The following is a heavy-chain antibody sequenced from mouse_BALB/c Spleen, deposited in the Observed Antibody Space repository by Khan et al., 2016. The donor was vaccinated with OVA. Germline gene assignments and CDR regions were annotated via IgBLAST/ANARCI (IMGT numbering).Heavy chain of an antibody. CDR3: ARLAYYYNSEGFAY. CDR1: GFTFSTYG. D-gene: IGHD1-1*01. Sequence: EVELVESGGDLVKPGGSLKLSCAASGFTFSTYGMSWVRQTPDKRLEWVATISRGGSYTYYLDSVKGRFTISRDNAKNTLYLQMSSLKSEDTAMYYCARLAYYYNSEGFAYWGQGTLVTVSA. V-gene: IGHV5-6*01. J-gene: IGHJ3*01. CDR2: ISRGGSYT.